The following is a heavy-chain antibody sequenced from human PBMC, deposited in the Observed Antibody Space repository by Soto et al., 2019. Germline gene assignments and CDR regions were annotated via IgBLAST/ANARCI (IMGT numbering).Heavy chain of an antibody. J-gene: IGHJ4*02. V-gene: IGHV3-23*01. Sequence: PGGSLRLSCAASGFTFSSYAMSWVRQAPGKGLEWVSAISGSGGSTYYADSVKGRFTISRDNSKNTLYLQMNSLRAEDTAVYYCATGGPTEDIVVVPAAISPFDYWGQGTLVTVSS. D-gene: IGHD2-2*01. CDR2: ISGSGGST. CDR3: ATGGPTEDIVVVPAAISPFDY. CDR1: GFTFSSYA.